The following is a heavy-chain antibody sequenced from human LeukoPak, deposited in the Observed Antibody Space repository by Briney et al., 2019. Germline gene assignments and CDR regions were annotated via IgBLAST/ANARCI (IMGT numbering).Heavy chain of an antibody. CDR3: ARGGNTYYYDSSPGY. D-gene: IGHD3-22*01. Sequence: GASVKVSCKASGYTFTGYYMHWVRQAPGQGLEWMGRINPNSGGTNYAQKFQGRVTMTRDTSISTAYMELSRLRSDDTAVYYCARGGNTYYYDSSPGYWGQGTLVTVSS. J-gene: IGHJ4*02. CDR2: INPNSGGT. V-gene: IGHV1-2*06. CDR1: GYTFTGYY.